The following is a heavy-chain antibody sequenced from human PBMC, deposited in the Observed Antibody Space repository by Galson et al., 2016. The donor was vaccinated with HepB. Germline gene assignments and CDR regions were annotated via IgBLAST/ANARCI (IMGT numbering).Heavy chain of an antibody. D-gene: IGHD5-18*01. V-gene: IGHV3-7*01. Sequence: SLRLSCAASGFTFSNYWMNWVRQAPGKGLEWVANIRPDGSQEHYVDSVTGRFTISRDNAKKSLFLQMNILRAEDTAVYYCVRGLDATLGGGWHYGMDVWGQGTTVTVSS. CDR3: VRGLDATLGGGWHYGMDV. CDR1: GFTFSNYW. CDR2: IRPDGSQE. J-gene: IGHJ6*02.